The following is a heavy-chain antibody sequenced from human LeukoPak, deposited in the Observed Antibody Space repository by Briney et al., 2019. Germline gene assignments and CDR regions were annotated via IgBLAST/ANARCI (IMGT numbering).Heavy chain of an antibody. CDR3: ARQYGRPYDY. D-gene: IGHD4-17*01. CDR2: IYPVDSDT. Sequence: GESLKISCKCSGYPFSSSWIGWVGQMPGKGLEWMGIIYPVDSDTRYSPSFQGQVTISADKSINTANLQWSSLKATDTGIYYCARQYGRPYDYWGQGTLVTVSS. V-gene: IGHV5-51*01. CDR1: GYPFSSSW. J-gene: IGHJ4*02.